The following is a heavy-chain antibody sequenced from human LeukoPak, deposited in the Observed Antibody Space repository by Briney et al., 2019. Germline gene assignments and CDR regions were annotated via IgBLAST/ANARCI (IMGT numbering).Heavy chain of an antibody. CDR1: GYAFTDYY. CDR3: AITLGPTTSDY. CDR2: INPNGGGT. J-gene: IGHJ4*02. Sequence: GASVKVSCKASGYAFTDYYMHWVRQAPGQGLEWMGWINPNGGGTNYAQKFQGRVTLTRDTSISTAYMYLSRLRSDDTAVYYCAITLGPTTSDYWGQGTLVTVSS. V-gene: IGHV1-2*02. D-gene: IGHD1-26*01.